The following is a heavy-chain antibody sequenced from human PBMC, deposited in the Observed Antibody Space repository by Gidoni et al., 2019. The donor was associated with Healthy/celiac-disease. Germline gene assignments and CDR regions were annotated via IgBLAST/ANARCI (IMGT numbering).Heavy chain of an antibody. CDR3: AHRRSGYGDYDCWFDP. CDR1: GFSLSTKGVG. J-gene: IGHJ5*02. Sequence: QSTLKESGPTLVKPTQTLTLTCTCSGFSLSTKGVGVGWIRQPPGKALEWLALIYWDDDKRYSPSLKSRLTITKDTSKNQVVLTMTNMDPVDTATYYCAHRRSGYGDYDCWFDPWGQGTLVTVSS. V-gene: IGHV2-5*02. CDR2: IYWDDDK. D-gene: IGHD4-17*01.